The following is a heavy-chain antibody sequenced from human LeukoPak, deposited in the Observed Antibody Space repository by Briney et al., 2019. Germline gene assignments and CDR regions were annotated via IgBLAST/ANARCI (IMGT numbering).Heavy chain of an antibody. CDR2: IIPIFGTA. V-gene: IGHV1-69*05. D-gene: IGHD3-10*01. J-gene: IGHJ4*02. Sequence: ASVTVSFTSSGGTFTIYAISWVRQAPGQGLEWMGGIIPIFGTANYAQKFQGRVTITTDESTSTAYMELSSLRSEDTAVYYCARAAMVRGVFDYWGQGTLVTVSA. CDR3: ARAAMVRGVFDY. CDR1: GGTFTIYA.